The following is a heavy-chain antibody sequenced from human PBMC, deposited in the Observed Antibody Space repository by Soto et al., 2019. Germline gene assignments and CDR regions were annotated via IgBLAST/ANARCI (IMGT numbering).Heavy chain of an antibody. V-gene: IGHV4-34*01. J-gene: IGHJ5*02. D-gene: IGHD3-3*01. Sequence: PSETLSLTCAVYGGSFSGYYWSWIRQPPGKGLEWIGEINHSGSTNYNPSLESRVTISVDTSKNQFSLKLSSVTAADTAVYYCAREARLTIFGVVITGPWFDPWGHGTLVTVSS. CDR1: GGSFSGYY. CDR2: INHSGST. CDR3: AREARLTIFGVVITGPWFDP.